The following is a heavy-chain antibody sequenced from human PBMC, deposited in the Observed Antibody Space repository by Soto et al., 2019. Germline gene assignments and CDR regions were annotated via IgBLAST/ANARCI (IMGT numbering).Heavy chain of an antibody. J-gene: IGHJ4*02. CDR1: GFTVSNYG. CDR2: MSYDEGRK. V-gene: IGHV3-30-3*01. CDR3: ARVEMATIWFFDY. D-gene: IGHD3-10*01. Sequence: VQLVESGGGVVQPGRSLRLSCAASGFTVSNYGMHWVRQAPGKGLEWAAVMSYDEGRKYYADSVKGRLTISRDNSKNTLYLQMDSLTSEDTAMYYCARVEMATIWFFDYWGQGTLVTVSA.